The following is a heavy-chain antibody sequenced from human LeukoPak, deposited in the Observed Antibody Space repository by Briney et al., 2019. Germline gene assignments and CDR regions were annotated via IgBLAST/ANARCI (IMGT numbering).Heavy chain of an antibody. CDR3: AKARNTGWFSPDFDY. J-gene: IGHJ4*02. V-gene: IGHV3-9*01. CDR2: ISWNSGSI. CDR1: GFTFDDYA. D-gene: IGHD6-19*01. Sequence: GGSLRLSCAASGFTFDDYAMHWVRQARGKGVEWVSGISWNSGSIVYADSVKGRFTISRDNADNSLFLQMNSLRPEDTALYYCAKARNTGWFSPDFDYWGQGTLVTVSS.